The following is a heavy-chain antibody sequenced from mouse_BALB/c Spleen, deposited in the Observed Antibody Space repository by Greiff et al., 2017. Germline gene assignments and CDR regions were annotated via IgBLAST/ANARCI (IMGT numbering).Heavy chain of an antibody. CDR1: GFTFSDYY. Sequence: EVQLVESGGGLVKPGGSLKLSCAASGFTFSDYYMYWVRQTPEKRLEWVATISDGGSYTYYPDSVKGRFTISRDNAKNNLYLQMSSLKSEDTAMYYCAREGGDGYPLYAMDYWGQGTSVTVSS. D-gene: IGHD2-3*01. CDR3: AREGGDGYPLYAMDY. J-gene: IGHJ4*01. CDR2: ISDGGSYT. V-gene: IGHV5-4*02.